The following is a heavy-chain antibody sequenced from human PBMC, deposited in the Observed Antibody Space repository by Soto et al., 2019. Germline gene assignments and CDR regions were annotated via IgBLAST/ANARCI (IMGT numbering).Heavy chain of an antibody. Sequence: QVQLVQSGAEVKKPGSSVKVSCKASGGTFSTSLISWVRQAPGQGLEWMGGIIPIFGTPNYAQKFQGRVTITADESTSTVYMELNSLRSDDTAMYYGARGDTDYDDPSYYFDSWGQGTQVPVSS. CDR2: IIPIFGTP. V-gene: IGHV1-69*01. CDR1: GGTFSTSL. J-gene: IGHJ4*02. CDR3: ARGDTDYDDPSYYFDS. D-gene: IGHD3-22*01.